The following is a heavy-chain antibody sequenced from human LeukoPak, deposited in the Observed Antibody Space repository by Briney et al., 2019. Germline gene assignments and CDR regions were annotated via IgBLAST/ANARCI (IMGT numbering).Heavy chain of an antibody. CDR3: ARDSVLWFGELLYGMDV. Sequence: SETLSLTCTVSGGSISSYYWSWIRQPPGKGLEWIGYIYYSGSTNYNPSLKSRVTISVDTSKNQFSLELSSVTAADTAVYYCARDSVLWFGELLYGMDVWGQGTTVTVSS. D-gene: IGHD3-10*01. J-gene: IGHJ6*02. CDR1: GGSISSYY. V-gene: IGHV4-59*12. CDR2: IYYSGST.